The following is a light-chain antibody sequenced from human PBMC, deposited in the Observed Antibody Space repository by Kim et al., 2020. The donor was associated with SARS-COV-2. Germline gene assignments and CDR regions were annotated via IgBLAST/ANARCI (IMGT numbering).Light chain of an antibody. CDR2: TDS. Sequence: SYELTQPLSVSVALGQTARITCGGNNIGSKNVHWYQQKPGQAPVLVIYTDSNRPSGIPERFSGSNSGNTATLTISRAQAGDEADYYCQVWDSSTVVFGGGTQLTVL. V-gene: IGLV3-9*01. J-gene: IGLJ2*01. CDR1: NIGSKN. CDR3: QVWDSSTVV.